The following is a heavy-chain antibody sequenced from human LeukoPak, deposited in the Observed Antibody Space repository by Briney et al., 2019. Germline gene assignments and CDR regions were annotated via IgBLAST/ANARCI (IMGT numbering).Heavy chain of an antibody. CDR2: ISGSGGST. CDR1: GFTFSSYA. CDR3: AKDDYYDSSGYLGNWFDP. V-gene: IGHV3-23*01. Sequence: GGSLRLSCAASGFTFSSYAMSWVRQAPGKGLEWVSAISGSGGSTYYADSVKGRFTISRDNSKNTLYLQMNSLRAEDTAVYYCAKDDYYDSSGYLGNWFDPWGQGTLVTVSS. J-gene: IGHJ5*02. D-gene: IGHD3-22*01.